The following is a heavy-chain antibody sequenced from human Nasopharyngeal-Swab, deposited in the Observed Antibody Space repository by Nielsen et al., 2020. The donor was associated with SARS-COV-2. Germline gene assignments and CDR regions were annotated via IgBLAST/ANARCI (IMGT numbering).Heavy chain of an antibody. Sequence: GESLKISCAASGFTFSDYYMSWIRQAPGKGLEWVSYISSSGSTIYYADSVKGRFTISRDNSKNTLYLQMNSLRAEDTAVYYCAKGVVGIAAAGDWFDPWGQGTLVTVSS. V-gene: IGHV3-11*01. CDR2: ISSSGSTI. CDR3: AKGVVGIAAAGDWFDP. CDR1: GFTFSDYY. D-gene: IGHD6-13*01. J-gene: IGHJ5*02.